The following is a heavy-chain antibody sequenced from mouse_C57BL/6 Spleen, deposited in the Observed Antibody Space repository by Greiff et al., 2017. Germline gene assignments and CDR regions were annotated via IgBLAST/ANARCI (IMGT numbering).Heavy chain of an antibody. Sequence: EVKLMESGGGLVQPGGSLKLSCAASGFTFSDYYMYWVRQTPEKRLEWVAYISNGGGSTYYPDTVKGRFTISRDNAKNTLYLQMSRLKSEDTAMYYCARDYDGFDYWGQGTTLTVSS. CDR3: ARDYDGFDY. CDR1: GFTFSDYY. J-gene: IGHJ2*01. V-gene: IGHV5-12*01. CDR2: ISNGGGST. D-gene: IGHD2-4*01.